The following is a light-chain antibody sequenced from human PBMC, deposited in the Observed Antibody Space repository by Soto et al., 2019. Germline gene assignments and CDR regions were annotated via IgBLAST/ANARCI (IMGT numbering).Light chain of an antibody. CDR3: QQYGSSSWT. V-gene: IGKV3-20*01. Sequence: EIVLTQSPGTLSLSPGERATLSCRASQSVSSSYLAWYQQKAGQAPRLLIYGASSRATGSPDRFSGSGSGTEFTLTISSLEPEDFAVYYCQQYGSSSWTFGQGTEVEIK. J-gene: IGKJ1*01. CDR2: GAS. CDR1: QSVSSSY.